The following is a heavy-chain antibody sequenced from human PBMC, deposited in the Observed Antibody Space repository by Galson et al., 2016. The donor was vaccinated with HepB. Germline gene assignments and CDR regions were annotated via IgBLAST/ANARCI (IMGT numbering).Heavy chain of an antibody. Sequence: TLSLTCTVSGGSISSGGYYWSWIRQHPGKGLEWIGYISYRGNANHNPSLKSRVTISVDTSKNQFSLKLSSVTAADTAVYYCARQVPYYYYGLDVWGQGTTVTVSS. D-gene: IGHD3-10*01. V-gene: IGHV4-31*03. CDR3: ARQVPYYYYGLDV. J-gene: IGHJ6*02. CDR2: ISYRGNA. CDR1: GGSISSGGYY.